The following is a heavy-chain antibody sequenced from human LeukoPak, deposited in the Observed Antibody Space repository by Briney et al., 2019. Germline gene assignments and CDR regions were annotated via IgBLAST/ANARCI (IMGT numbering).Heavy chain of an antibody. Sequence: GGSLRLSCVASGFTFSSHSMTWVRQAPGKGLEWVSYISSSGTTTYYAASVKGRFTISRDNAKNSLYLQMNSLRAEDTAVYYCARGYGSGSSHIDYWGQGTLVTVSS. J-gene: IGHJ4*02. CDR3: ARGYGSGSSHIDY. D-gene: IGHD3-10*01. CDR2: ISSSGTTT. CDR1: GFTFSSHS. V-gene: IGHV3-48*04.